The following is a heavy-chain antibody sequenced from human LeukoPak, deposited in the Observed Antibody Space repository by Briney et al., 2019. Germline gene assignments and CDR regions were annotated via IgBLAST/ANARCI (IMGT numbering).Heavy chain of an antibody. CDR2: IYHSGST. Sequence: KASETLSLTCTVSGGSISSGGYYWSWIRQPPGKGLEWIVYIYHSGSTYYNPSLKSRVTISVDRSKNQFSLKLSSVTAADTAVYYCARTSWPNGGMDVWGQGTTVTVSS. CDR1: GGSISSGGYY. V-gene: IGHV4-30-2*01. D-gene: IGHD2-15*01. CDR3: ARTSWPNGGMDV. J-gene: IGHJ6*02.